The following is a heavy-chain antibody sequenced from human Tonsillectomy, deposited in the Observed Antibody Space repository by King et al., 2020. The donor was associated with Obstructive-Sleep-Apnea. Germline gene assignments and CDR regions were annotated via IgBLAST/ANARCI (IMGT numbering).Heavy chain of an antibody. CDR3: TRHADPVHS. D-gene: IGHD3-10*02. J-gene: IGHJ4*02. CDR2: IRSKTNNYAT. CDR1: GFTFSGSI. Sequence: VQLVESGGGLVQPGGSLKLSCATSGFTFSGSIIQWVRQAPGNGLEWVGRIRSKTNNYATTYAASVKGRFSISRDDSKNTAYLQMDSLKTEDTARYYCTRHADPVHSWGQGTLVIVSS. V-gene: IGHV3-73*01.